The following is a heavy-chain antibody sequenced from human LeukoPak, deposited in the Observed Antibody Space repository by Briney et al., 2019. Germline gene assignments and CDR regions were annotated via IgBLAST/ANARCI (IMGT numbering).Heavy chain of an antibody. J-gene: IGHJ4*02. Sequence: PGGSLRLSCAASGFTFSTYWMHWVRQAPGKGLVWVSRINTDGSNTNYADSVKGRFTISRDNAKNSLHLQMNSLRAEDTAVYYCARSEYDYVWGSYRYFDYWGQGTLVTVSS. V-gene: IGHV3-74*01. CDR1: GFTFSTYW. CDR2: INTDGSNT. CDR3: ARSEYDYVWGSYRYFDY. D-gene: IGHD3-16*02.